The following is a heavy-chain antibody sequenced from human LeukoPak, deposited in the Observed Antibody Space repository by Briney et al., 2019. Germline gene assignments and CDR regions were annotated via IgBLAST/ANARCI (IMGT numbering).Heavy chain of an antibody. J-gene: IGHJ6*02. Sequence: SETLSLTCTVSGVSISTYYWTWIRQPAGKGLEWIGYIYYSGSTNYNPSLKSRVTISVDTSKNQFSLKLSSVTAADTAVYYCARVSYAPRDYYYYGMDVWGQGTTVTVSS. D-gene: IGHD2-2*01. CDR1: GVSISTYY. CDR2: IYYSGST. V-gene: IGHV4-59*08. CDR3: ARVSYAPRDYYYYGMDV.